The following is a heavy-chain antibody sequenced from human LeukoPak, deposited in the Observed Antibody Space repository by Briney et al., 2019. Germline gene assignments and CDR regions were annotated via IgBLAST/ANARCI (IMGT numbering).Heavy chain of an antibody. J-gene: IGHJ6*03. CDR1: GGSISSSSYY. V-gene: IGHV4-39*01. CDR3: ARVSYSSFSSYYFYYYMDV. CDR2: IYYGGST. Sequence: IPSETLSLTCTVSGGSISSSSYYWGWIRQPPGKGLEWIGNIYYGGSTYYNPSLKSQVTISVDTSKNQFSLKLSSVTAADTAIYYCARVSYSSFSSYYFYYYMDVWGKGTTVTVSS. D-gene: IGHD6-6*01.